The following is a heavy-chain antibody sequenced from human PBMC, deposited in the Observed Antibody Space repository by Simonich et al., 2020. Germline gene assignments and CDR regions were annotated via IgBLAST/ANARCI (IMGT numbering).Heavy chain of an antibody. V-gene: IGHV3-48*03. CDR2: ISSSGSTI. J-gene: IGHJ6*02. CDR1: GFTFSSYE. D-gene: IGHD6-6*01. Sequence: EVQLVESGGGLVQPGGSLRLSCAASGFTFSSYEMNWVRQAPGKGLEWVSYISSSGSTIYYADSVKGRITISRDNAKNSRYLKMNSRRAEDTAVYYCARDFRLQLVEIGTYYYYGMDVWGQGTTVTVSS. CDR3: ARDFRLQLVEIGTYYYYGMDV.